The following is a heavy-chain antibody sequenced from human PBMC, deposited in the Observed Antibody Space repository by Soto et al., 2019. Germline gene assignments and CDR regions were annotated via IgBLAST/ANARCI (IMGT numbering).Heavy chain of an antibody. J-gene: IGHJ4*02. V-gene: IGHV3-30*03. CDR1: GFTFSSYG. CDR3: ALNFYGVPKHYYFDY. D-gene: IGHD4-17*01. Sequence: GGSLRLSCAASGFTFSSYGMHWVRQAPGKGLEWVAVISYDGSNKYYADSVKGRFTISRDNSKNTLYLQMNSLRAEDTAVYYCALNFYGVPKHYYFDYWGQGTLVTVSS. CDR2: ISYDGSNK.